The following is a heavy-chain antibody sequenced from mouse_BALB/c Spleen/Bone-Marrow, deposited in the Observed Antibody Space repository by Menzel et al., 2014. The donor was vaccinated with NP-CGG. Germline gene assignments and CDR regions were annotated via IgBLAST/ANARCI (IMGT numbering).Heavy chain of an antibody. CDR2: INPDSRTI. CDR3: SRLGYYGGFAY. V-gene: IGHV4-1*02. D-gene: IGHD2-3*01. CDR1: GFDFSRYW. J-gene: IGHJ3*01. Sequence: DVMLVESGGGLVHPGGSMKLSCAASGFDFSRYWMGWVRQAPGKGLEWIGEINPDSRTINYTPSLKDKFIISRDNAKNTLYLQMSKVRSEDTALYYCSRLGYYGGFAYWGRGTLGTISA.